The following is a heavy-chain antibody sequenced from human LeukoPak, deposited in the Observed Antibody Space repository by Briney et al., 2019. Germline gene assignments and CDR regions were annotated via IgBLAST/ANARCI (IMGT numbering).Heavy chain of an antibody. Sequence: GRSLRLSCAASGFTFSSYAMDWVRQAPGKGLEWVAVISYDGSNKYYADSVKGRFTISRDNSKNTLYLQMNSLRPEDTAVYYCARGPFTMVRGLNRGHYFDYWGQGTLVTVSS. CDR2: ISYDGSNK. CDR3: ARGPFTMVRGLNRGHYFDY. D-gene: IGHD3-10*01. CDR1: GFTFSSYA. V-gene: IGHV3-30*04. J-gene: IGHJ4*02.